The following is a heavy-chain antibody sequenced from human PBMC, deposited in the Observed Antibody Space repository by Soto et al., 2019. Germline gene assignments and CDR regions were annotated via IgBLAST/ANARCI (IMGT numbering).Heavy chain of an antibody. J-gene: IGHJ6*03. V-gene: IGHV4-34*01. CDR3: ARGRVVRGVIIGYYYYYYMDV. CDR2: INHSGST. CDR1: GGSFSGYY. D-gene: IGHD3-10*01. Sequence: SETLSLTCAVYGGSFSGYYWSWIRQPPGKGLEWIGEINHSGSTNYNPSLKSRVTISVDTSKNQFSPKLSSVTAADTAVYYCARGRVVRGVIIGYYYYYYMDVWGKGTTVTVSS.